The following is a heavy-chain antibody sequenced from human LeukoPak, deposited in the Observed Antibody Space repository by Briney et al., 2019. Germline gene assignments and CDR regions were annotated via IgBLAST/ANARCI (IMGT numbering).Heavy chain of an antibody. J-gene: IGHJ4*02. Sequence: GGSLRLSCAASGFHFSTIWMNWVRQAPGKGLEWVGRIKSKTEGGTMDYAAPVKGRFTISRDDSKNTLYLQMNSLKTEDTAVYYCTTGNSLGRDGNYFFDFWGPGTLVTVSS. CDR3: TTGNSLGRDGNYFFDF. CDR1: GFHFSTIW. V-gene: IGHV3-15*01. CDR2: IKSKTEGGTM. D-gene: IGHD1-7*01.